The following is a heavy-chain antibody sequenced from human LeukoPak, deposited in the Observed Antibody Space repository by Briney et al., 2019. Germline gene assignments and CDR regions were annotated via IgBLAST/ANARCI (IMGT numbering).Heavy chain of an antibody. J-gene: IGHJ4*02. CDR1: GFTFSSYG. CDR3: ARAAVEMATIDFDY. V-gene: IGHV3-30*02. D-gene: IGHD5-24*01. Sequence: SGGSLRLSCAAPGFTFSSYGMHWVRQAPGKGLQWVAFIRYDGSNKYYADSVKGRFTISRDNSKNSLYLQMKSLRAEDTAVYYCARAAVEMATIDFDYWGQGTLVTVSS. CDR2: IRYDGSNK.